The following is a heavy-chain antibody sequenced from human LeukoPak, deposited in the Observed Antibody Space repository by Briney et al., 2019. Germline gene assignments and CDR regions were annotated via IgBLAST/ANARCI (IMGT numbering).Heavy chain of an antibody. CDR2: IIPILGIA. J-gene: IGHJ6*02. D-gene: IGHD5-12*01. V-gene: IGHV1-69*04. Sequence: ASVKVSRKASGGTFSSYAISWVRQAPGQGLEWMGRIIPILGIANYAQKFQGRVTITADKSTSTAYMELSSLRSEDTAVYYCARALDRGYGNYYYGMDVWGQGTTVTVSS. CDR1: GGTFSSYA. CDR3: ARALDRGYGNYYYGMDV.